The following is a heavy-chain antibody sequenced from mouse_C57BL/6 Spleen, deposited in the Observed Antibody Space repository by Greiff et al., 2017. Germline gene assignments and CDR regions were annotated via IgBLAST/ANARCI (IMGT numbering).Heavy chain of an antibody. CDR1: GFTFSSYT. CDR2: ISGGGGNT. Sequence: EVKLQESGGGLVKPGGSLKLSCAASGFTFSSYTMSWVRQTPEKRLEWVATISGGGGNTYYPDSVTGRFTISRDNAKNTLYLQMSSLRSEDTAWYYCARQWWVGWYYDVWGTGATVTVSS. D-gene: IGHD1-1*02. J-gene: IGHJ1*03. CDR3: ARQWWVGWYYDV. V-gene: IGHV5-9*01.